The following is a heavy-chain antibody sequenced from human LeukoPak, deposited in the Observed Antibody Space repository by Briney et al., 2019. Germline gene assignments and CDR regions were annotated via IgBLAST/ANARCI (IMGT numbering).Heavy chain of an antibody. J-gene: IGHJ4*02. D-gene: IGHD4-17*01. Sequence: GGSLRLSCAASGFTFSSYSMNWVRQAPGKGLEWVSSISGISTYISYADSVKGRFTISRDTAKNSLYLQMNSLRAEDTAVYYCARQRYGDYSSDYWGQGTLVTVSS. CDR2: ISGISTYI. CDR1: GFTFSSYS. V-gene: IGHV3-21*01. CDR3: ARQRYGDYSSDY.